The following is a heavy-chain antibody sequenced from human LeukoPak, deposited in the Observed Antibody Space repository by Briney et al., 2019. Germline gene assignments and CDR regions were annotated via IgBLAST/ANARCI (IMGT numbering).Heavy chain of an antibody. J-gene: IGHJ4*02. CDR1: GFTFDDYA. CDR2: ISWNSGSI. V-gene: IGHV3-9*01. Sequence: GGSLRLSCAASGFTFDDYAMHWVRQAPGKGLEWVSGISWNSGSIGYADSVKGRFTISRDNAKSSVYLQMNSLRAEDTAVYYCARAGYYYSDYWGQGTLVTASS. D-gene: IGHD3-22*01. CDR3: ARAGYYYSDY.